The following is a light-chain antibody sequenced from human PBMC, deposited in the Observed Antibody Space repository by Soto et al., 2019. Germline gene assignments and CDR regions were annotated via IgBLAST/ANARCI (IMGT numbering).Light chain of an antibody. V-gene: IGKV4-1*01. Sequence: DIVMTQSPDSLAVSLGERATMNCKCSRSVLYKSNNKNHLAWYQQKPGQPPQLIIYWASTRESGVPDRFSGSGSGTDFTLTISSLQAEDVAVYYCQQYYSTPRTFGQGTKVDIK. CDR3: QQYYSTPRT. J-gene: IGKJ1*01. CDR2: WAS. CDR1: RSVLYKSNNKNH.